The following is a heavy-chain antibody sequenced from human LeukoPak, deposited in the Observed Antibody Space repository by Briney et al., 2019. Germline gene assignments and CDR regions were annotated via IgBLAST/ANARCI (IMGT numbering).Heavy chain of an antibody. D-gene: IGHD3-22*01. J-gene: IGHJ4*02. CDR1: GFTFSNAW. CDR2: IKSKTDGGTT. V-gene: IGHV3-15*01. CDR3: TTYYYDSSGLDY. Sequence: GGSLRLSCAASGFTFSNAWMSWVRQAPGKGLEWAGRIKSKTDGGTTDYAAPVKGRFTISRDDSKNTLYLQMNSLKTEDTAVYYCTTYYYDSSGLDYWGQGTLVTVSS.